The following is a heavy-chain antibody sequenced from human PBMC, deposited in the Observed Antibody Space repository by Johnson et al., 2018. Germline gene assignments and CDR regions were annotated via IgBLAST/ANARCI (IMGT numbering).Heavy chain of an antibody. J-gene: IGHJ3*02. CDR3: ARSQYYDSSGYYLSFDI. D-gene: IGHD3-22*01. Sequence: VQLVQSGGGLVKPGGSLRLSCAASGFTFSSYSMNWVRQAPGKGLEWVSSISSSSSYIYYEDSVKGRFPISRDNAKNSLYLQMNSLRAEDTAVYYCARSQYYDSSGYYLSFDIWSQGTMVTVSS. CDR2: ISSSSSYI. CDR1: GFTFSSYS. V-gene: IGHV3-21*01.